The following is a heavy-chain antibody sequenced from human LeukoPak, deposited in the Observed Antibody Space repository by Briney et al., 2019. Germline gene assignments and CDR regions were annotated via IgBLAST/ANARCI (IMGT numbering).Heavy chain of an antibody. CDR3: ARALSVRVLYYYYMDV. V-gene: IGHV1-8*01. J-gene: IGHJ6*03. CDR2: MNPNSGNT. CDR1: GYTFTSYD. Sequence: GASVKVSCKASGYTFTSYDINWVRQATGQGLEWMGWMNPNSGNTGYAQKFQGRVTMTRNTSISTAYMELSSLRSEDTAVYYCARALSVRVLYYYYMDVWGKGTTVTVSS.